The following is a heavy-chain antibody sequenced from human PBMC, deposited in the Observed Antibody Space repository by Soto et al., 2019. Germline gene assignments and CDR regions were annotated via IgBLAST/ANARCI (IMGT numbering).Heavy chain of an antibody. V-gene: IGHV1-3*01. CDR3: AREYSSSTPLFDY. CDR2: INAGNGNT. Sequence: ASVKVSCKTSGYTFTDYAMHWVRQAPGQRLEWMGWINAGNGNTKYSQKFQGRVTITRDTSARTAYMELSSLRSEDTAVYYCAREYSSSTPLFDYWGQGTLVTVSS. CDR1: GYTFTDYA. D-gene: IGHD6-13*01. J-gene: IGHJ4*02.